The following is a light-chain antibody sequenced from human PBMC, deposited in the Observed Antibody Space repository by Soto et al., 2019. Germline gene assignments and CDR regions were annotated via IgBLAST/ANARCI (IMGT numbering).Light chain of an antibody. CDR1: SSDVGGYRY. CDR3: SSYTSGSTYV. Sequence: QSVLTQPASVSGSPGQSITISCTGTSSDVGGYRYVSWYQQHPGKAPKLMIYEVSNRPSGVSNRFSGSKSGNTASLTISGLQAEDEADYSCSSYTSGSTYVFGTGTKVTVL. V-gene: IGLV2-14*01. CDR2: EVS. J-gene: IGLJ1*01.